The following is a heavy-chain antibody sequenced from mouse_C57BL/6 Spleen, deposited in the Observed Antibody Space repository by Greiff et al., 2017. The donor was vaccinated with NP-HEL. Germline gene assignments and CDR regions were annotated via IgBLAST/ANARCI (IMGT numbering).Heavy chain of an antibody. Sequence: VQLQQSGAELVKPGASVKISCKASGYAFSSYWMNWVKQRPGKGLEWIGQIYPGDGDTNYNGKFKGKATLTADKSSSTAYMQLSSLTSEDSAVYFCARLLRTVPYAMDYWGQGTSVTVSA. D-gene: IGHD1-1*01. V-gene: IGHV1-80*01. CDR1: GYAFSSYW. J-gene: IGHJ4*01. CDR3: ARLLRTVPYAMDY. CDR2: IYPGDGDT.